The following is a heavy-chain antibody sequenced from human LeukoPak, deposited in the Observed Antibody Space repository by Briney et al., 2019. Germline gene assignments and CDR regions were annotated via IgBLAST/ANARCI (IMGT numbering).Heavy chain of an antibody. Sequence: SETLSLTCTVSGGSISSGDYYWSWIRQPPGKGLEWIGYIYYSGSTYYNPSLKSRVTISVDTSKNQFSLKLSSVTAADTAVYYCARHCSGGICWAARPRADYFDYWGQGTLVTVSS. V-gene: IGHV4-30-4*01. CDR1: GGSISSGDYY. J-gene: IGHJ4*02. D-gene: IGHD2-15*01. CDR3: ARHCSGGICWAARPRADYFDY. CDR2: IYYSGST.